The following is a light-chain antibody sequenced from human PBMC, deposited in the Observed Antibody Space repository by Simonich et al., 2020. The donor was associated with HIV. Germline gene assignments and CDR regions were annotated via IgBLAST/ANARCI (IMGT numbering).Light chain of an antibody. CDR1: QSVSSSY. J-gene: IGKJ2*01. CDR2: DAS. V-gene: IGKV3D-20*01. CDR3: QQYGSSLHT. Sequence: EIVLTQSPGTLSLSPGERATLSCRASQSVSSSYLAWYQQTPGLAPRLLIYDASSRATGIPDRFSGSWSGTDFTLTISRLEPEDFAVYYCQQYGSSLHTFGQGTKLEIK.